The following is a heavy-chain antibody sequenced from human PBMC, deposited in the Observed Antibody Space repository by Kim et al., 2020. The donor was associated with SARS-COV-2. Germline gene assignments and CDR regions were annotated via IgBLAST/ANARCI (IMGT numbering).Heavy chain of an antibody. Sequence: GGSLRLSCAASGFTFSSYGMHWVRQAPGKGLEWVAVISYDGSNKYYADSVKGRFTISRDNSKNTLYLQMNSLRAEDTAVYYCAKDRTAWKYCSGGGCQYGMDAWGQGTTVTVSS. CDR1: GFTFSSYG. CDR3: AKDRTAWKYCSGGGCQYGMDA. D-gene: IGHD2-15*01. J-gene: IGHJ6*02. CDR2: ISYDGSNK. V-gene: IGHV3-30*18.